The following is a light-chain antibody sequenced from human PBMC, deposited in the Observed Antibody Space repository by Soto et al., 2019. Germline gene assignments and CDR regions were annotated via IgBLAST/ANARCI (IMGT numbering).Light chain of an antibody. CDR1: QSVSIL. J-gene: IGKJ3*01. CDR3: QQRGNWPPFT. V-gene: IGKV3-11*01. CDR2: GAS. Sequence: IVMTPSPATLSVSPWERATLSCRPSQSVSILLAWYQQKPGQAPRLLIHGASNRATGIPARFSGSGSGTDFTLTISSLEPEDFAVYYCQQRGNWPPFTFGPGTKVDIK.